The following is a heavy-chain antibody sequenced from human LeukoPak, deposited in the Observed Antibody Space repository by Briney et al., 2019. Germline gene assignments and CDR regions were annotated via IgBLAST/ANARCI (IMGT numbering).Heavy chain of an antibody. CDR1: GYTFTSYG. CDR3: PRVQYGDYEGGFDY. CDR2: INPNGERT. Sequence: ASVKVSCKASGYTFTSYGISWVRQAPGQGLEWMGLINPNGERTTYSQRLQGRVTMTRDTSTSTVHMELSSLKSEDTATYYCPRVQYGDYEGGFDYWGQGTLVTVSS. D-gene: IGHD5-12*01. V-gene: IGHV1-46*01. J-gene: IGHJ4*02.